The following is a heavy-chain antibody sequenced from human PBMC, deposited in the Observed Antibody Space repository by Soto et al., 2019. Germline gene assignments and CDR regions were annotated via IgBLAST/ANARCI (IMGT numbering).Heavy chain of an antibody. CDR3: AKDLSVVPAAIFWFDP. J-gene: IGHJ5*02. V-gene: IGHV3-23*01. D-gene: IGHD2-2*01. CDR1: GFTFSSYA. CDR2: ISGSGGST. Sequence: GGSLRLSCAASGFTFSSYAMSWVRQAPGKGLERVSAISGSGGSTYYADSVKGRFTISRDNSKNTLYLQMNSLRAEDTAVYYCAKDLSVVPAAIFWFDPWGQGTLVTVSS.